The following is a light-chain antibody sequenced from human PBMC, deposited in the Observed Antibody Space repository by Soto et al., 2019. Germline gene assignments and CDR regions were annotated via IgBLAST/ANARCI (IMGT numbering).Light chain of an antibody. V-gene: IGLV1-40*01. CDR3: KSYDSSLSGSV. CDR2: GNS. Sequence: QSVLTQPPSVSGAPGQRVTISCTGSSSNIGAGYDVHWYQQLPGTAPKLLIYGNSNRPSGVPDRFSGSKSGTSASLAITGLQAEDEAEYYCKSYDSSLSGSVFGGGTQLTVL. CDR1: SSNIGAGYD. J-gene: IGLJ2*01.